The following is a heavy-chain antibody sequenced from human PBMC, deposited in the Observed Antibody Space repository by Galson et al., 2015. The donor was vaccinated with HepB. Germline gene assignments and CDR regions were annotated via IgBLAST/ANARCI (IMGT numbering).Heavy chain of an antibody. Sequence: SLRLSCAASEFILSMYWMNWVRQAPGKGLEWVANIKEDGSEKNYVDSVKGRFTIFRDNAKNSLYLQMNSLRAEDTAVYYCARVKRGEWYSFYYYGMDVWGRGTTVTVSS. V-gene: IGHV3-7*05. CDR2: IKEDGSEK. D-gene: IGHD3-10*01. CDR1: EFILSMYW. CDR3: ARVKRGEWYSFYYYGMDV. J-gene: IGHJ6*02.